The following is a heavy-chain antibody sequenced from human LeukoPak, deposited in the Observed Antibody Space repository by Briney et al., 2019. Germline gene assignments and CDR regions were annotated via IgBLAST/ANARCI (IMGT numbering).Heavy chain of an antibody. CDR3: ARDAYCGGDCYFAFQH. Sequence: GGSLRLSCAASGFTFSTYEMNWVRQAPGKGLEWVSVIHSGGSTYYADSVKGRFIISRDNSKNTLYLQMNSLRAEDTAVYYCARDAYCGGDCYFAFQHWGQGTLVTVSS. D-gene: IGHD2-21*02. CDR1: GFTFSTYE. J-gene: IGHJ1*01. CDR2: IHSGGST. V-gene: IGHV3-66*01.